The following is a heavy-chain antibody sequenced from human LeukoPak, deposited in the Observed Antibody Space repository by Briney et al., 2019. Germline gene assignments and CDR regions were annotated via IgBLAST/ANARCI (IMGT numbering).Heavy chain of an antibody. J-gene: IGHJ4*02. D-gene: IGHD4-17*01. V-gene: IGHV3-30-3*01. CDR1: GFTFNTYA. CDR2: ISYDGSDK. CDR3: ARAQRAYGYYHTFDY. Sequence: GGSLRLSCAASGFTFNTYAVHWVRQAPGKGLEWVAAISYDGSDKYYADSVKGRFTISRDNSKDTLYLQMSSLRAEDTAVYYCARAQRAYGYYHTFDYWGQGTLVTVSS.